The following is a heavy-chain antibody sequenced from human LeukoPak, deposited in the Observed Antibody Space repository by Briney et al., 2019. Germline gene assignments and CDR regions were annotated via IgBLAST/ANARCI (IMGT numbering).Heavy chain of an antibody. J-gene: IGHJ5*02. CDR3: ARGGSSSIFGVVIDNWFDP. CDR2: SRDKGNSYTT. Sequence: GGSLRLSCAASGFTFSDHYIDWVRQAPGKGLEWVGRSRDKGNSYTTAYAASVRGRFTISRDDSKNSLYLQMNSLKIEDTAVYYCARGGSSSIFGVVIDNWFDPWGQGTLVTVSS. D-gene: IGHD3-3*01. CDR1: GFTFSDHY. V-gene: IGHV3-72*01.